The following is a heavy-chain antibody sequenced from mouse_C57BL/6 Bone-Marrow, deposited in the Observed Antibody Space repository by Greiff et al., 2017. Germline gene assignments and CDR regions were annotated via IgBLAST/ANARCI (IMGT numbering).Heavy chain of an antibody. CDR2: IDPENGDT. CDR3: TSYGCFDY. Sequence: EVQVVESGAELVRPGASVKLSCTASGFNIKDDYMHWVKQRPEQGLEWIGWIDPENGDTEYASKFQGKATITADTSSNTAYLQLSSLTSEDTAVYYCTSYGCFDYWGQGTTLTVSS. CDR1: GFNIKDDY. V-gene: IGHV14-4*01. D-gene: IGHD2-2*01. J-gene: IGHJ2*01.